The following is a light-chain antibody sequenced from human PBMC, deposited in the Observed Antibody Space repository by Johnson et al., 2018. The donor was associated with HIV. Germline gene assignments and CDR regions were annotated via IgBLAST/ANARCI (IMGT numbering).Light chain of an antibody. Sequence: QSVLTQPPSVSAAPGQKVTISCSGISCDIGNNYVSLYQQFPGTAPKLLIYDNNKRPSGIPDRFSGSKSGTSATLGITGLQTGDEADYYCGTWDSSLSAEVFGTGTKVTVL. V-gene: IGLV1-51*01. CDR3: GTWDSSLSAEV. J-gene: IGLJ1*01. CDR1: SCDIGNNY. CDR2: DNN.